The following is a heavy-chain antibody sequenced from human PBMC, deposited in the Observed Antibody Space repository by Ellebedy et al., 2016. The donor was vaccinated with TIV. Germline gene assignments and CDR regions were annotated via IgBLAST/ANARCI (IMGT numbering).Heavy chain of an antibody. D-gene: IGHD3-22*01. V-gene: IGHV3-30*03. Sequence: GESLKISXAASGFTFSSYGMHWVRQTPGKGLEWVGVISSNGNTKFYADSVKGRFTITRDNSKNTLDLQMNSLTVEDTAVYYCATREEGYSPAMDVWGKGTTVTVSS. CDR1: GFTFSSYG. CDR3: ATREEGYSPAMDV. J-gene: IGHJ6*04. CDR2: ISSNGNTK.